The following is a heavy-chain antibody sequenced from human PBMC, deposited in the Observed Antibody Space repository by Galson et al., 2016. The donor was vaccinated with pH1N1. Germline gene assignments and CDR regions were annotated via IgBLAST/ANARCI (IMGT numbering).Heavy chain of an antibody. CDR3: AKAIGDRYVPLDY. V-gene: IGHV3-9*01. J-gene: IGHJ4*02. Sequence: SLRLSCAASGFTFDDSAMHWVRQAPGKGLEWVSGVSWNSGSITYADSVKGRFTISRDNAKNSLYLQMNSLRAEDTGLYYCAKAIGDRYVPLDYWGQGTLVPVSS. D-gene: IGHD3-10*02. CDR2: VSWNSGSI. CDR1: GFTFDDSA.